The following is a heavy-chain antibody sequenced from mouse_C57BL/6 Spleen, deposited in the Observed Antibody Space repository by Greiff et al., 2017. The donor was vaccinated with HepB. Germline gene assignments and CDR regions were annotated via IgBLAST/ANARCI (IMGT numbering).Heavy chain of an antibody. CDR1: GYAFSSSW. J-gene: IGHJ4*01. CDR2: IYPGDGDT. V-gene: IGHV1-82*01. D-gene: IGHD1-1*01. Sequence: VQLQQSGPELVKPGASVKISCKASGYAFSSSWMNWVKQRPGKGLEWIGRIYPGDGDTNYNGKFKGKATLTADKSSSTAYMQLSSLTSEDSAVYFCARVGYYGSLYAMDYWGQGTSVTVSS. CDR3: ARVGYYGSLYAMDY.